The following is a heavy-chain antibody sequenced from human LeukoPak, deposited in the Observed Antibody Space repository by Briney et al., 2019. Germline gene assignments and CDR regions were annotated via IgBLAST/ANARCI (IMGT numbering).Heavy chain of an antibody. Sequence: PGGSLRLSCTASGFTFSGAWMTWVRQAPGKGLEWVANIREDGTEKNYVDSVKGRFTISRDNAKNSLYLQMNSLRAEDTALYYCAKDQSHGDYCSGGSCYSGVLDYWGQGTLVTVSS. CDR1: GFTFSGAW. D-gene: IGHD2-15*01. CDR3: AKDQSHGDYCSGGSCYSGVLDY. J-gene: IGHJ4*02. CDR2: IREDGTEK. V-gene: IGHV3-7*03.